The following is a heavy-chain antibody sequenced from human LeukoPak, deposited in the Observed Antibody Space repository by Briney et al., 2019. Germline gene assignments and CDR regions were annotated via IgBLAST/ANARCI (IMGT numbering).Heavy chain of an antibody. D-gene: IGHD3-22*01. J-gene: IGHJ4*02. CDR1: GGTFSSYA. Sequence: SVKVSCKASGGTFSSYAISWVRQAPGQGLEWMGRIIPIFGTAHYAQKFQGRVTITTDESTSTAYMELSSLRSEDTAVYYCAGEQYYYDSSGYPKYFDYWGQGTLVTVSS. CDR3: AGEQYYYDSSGYPKYFDY. V-gene: IGHV1-69*05. CDR2: IIPIFGTA.